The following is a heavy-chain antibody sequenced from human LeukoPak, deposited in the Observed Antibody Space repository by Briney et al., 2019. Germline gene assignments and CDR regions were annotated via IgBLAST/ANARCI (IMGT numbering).Heavy chain of an antibody. CDR2: IKSKTDGGTR. CDR3: TTLGEIIVATISGPAVAGGDC. Sequence: PGGSLRLSCAASGIPFTKAWMSWVRQAPGKALEWVGRIKSKTDGGTREYAAPVKGRFTISRDDSKNRLYLQMNSLKTEDTGVYYCTTLGEIIVATISGPAVAGGDCWGQGTLVTVSS. V-gene: IGHV3-15*01. CDR1: GIPFTKAW. J-gene: IGHJ4*02. D-gene: IGHD5-12*01.